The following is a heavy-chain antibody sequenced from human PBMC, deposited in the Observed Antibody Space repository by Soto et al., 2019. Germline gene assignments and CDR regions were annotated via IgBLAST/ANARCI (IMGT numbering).Heavy chain of an antibody. D-gene: IGHD2-2*02. Sequence: LRLSCAASGFTFSDHYMDWVRQAPGKGVEWVGRIRNRGQSHIADYAASVKGRFTMSRDDSENSLHLQMNSLKTEDTAVYYCARDTHTALDYWGQGTLATVSS. J-gene: IGHJ4*02. CDR2: IRNRGQSHIA. CDR1: GFTFSDHY. CDR3: ARDTHTALDY. V-gene: IGHV3-72*01.